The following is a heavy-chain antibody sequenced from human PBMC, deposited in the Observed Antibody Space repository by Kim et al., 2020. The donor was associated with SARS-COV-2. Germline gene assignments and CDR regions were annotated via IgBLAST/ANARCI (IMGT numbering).Heavy chain of an antibody. Sequence: YNPTLKSRVTISVDTSKIQFSLKLSSVTAADTAVYYCARVLPATAIAFDYWGQGTLVTVSS. D-gene: IGHD2-21*02. V-gene: IGHV4-59*01. J-gene: IGHJ4*02. CDR3: ARVLPATAIAFDY.